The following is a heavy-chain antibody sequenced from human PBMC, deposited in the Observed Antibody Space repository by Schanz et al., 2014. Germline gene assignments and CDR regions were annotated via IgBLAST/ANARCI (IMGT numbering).Heavy chain of an antibody. CDR1: GFTVSSNH. J-gene: IGHJ3*02. CDR3: AKCIGWYGRCAFDI. V-gene: IGHV3-53*01. CDR2: IYSGGST. D-gene: IGHD6-19*01. Sequence: EVQLVESGGGLIQPGGSLRLSCAASGFTVSSNHMSWVRQAPGKGLEWVAVIYSGGSTFYTDSVKGRFTISRDNSKNTLYLQMNSLIAEDTAVYYCAKCIGWYGRCAFDIWGQGTMVTVSS.